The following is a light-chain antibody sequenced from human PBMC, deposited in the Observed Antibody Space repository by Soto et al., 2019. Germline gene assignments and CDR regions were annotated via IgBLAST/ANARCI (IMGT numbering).Light chain of an antibody. V-gene: IGKV1-5*01. CDR2: GAS. J-gene: IGKJ1*01. Sequence: DIQMTQSPSTLSASVGDRVTITCRASQGISKWLAWYQQKPGKAPKLLIYGASSLESGVPSRFSGSGSWTEFTLTISILQPDDFATYFCQQYNSYDMWSFGQGTKV. CDR3: QQYNSYDMWS. CDR1: QGISKW.